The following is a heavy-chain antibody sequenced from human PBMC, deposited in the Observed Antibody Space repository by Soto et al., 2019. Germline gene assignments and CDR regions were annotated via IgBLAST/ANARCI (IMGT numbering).Heavy chain of an antibody. J-gene: IGHJ3*02. Sequence: QVQLVESGGGVVQPGRSLRLSCAASGFTFSSYGMHWVRQAPGKGLEWVAVIWYDGSNKYYADSVKGRFTISRDNSKNTLYLQMNSLRAEDTAVYYCVRETTIFGVVIYAFDIWGQGTMVTVSS. CDR2: IWYDGSNK. V-gene: IGHV3-33*01. D-gene: IGHD3-3*01. CDR3: VRETTIFGVVIYAFDI. CDR1: GFTFSSYG.